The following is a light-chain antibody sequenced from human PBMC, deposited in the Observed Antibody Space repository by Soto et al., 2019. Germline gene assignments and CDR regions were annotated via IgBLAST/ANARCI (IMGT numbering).Light chain of an antibody. CDR2: GAS. J-gene: IGKJ4*01. CDR1: QSVSSN. Sequence: EIVMTQSPATLSVSPGERATLSCRASQSVSSNLAWYQQKPGQTPRLLIYGASTRATGIPARFSGSGSGTEFTLTITXLXSXXXXVYYCQQYQNWLTFGGGTKVEIK. V-gene: IGKV3-15*01. CDR3: QQYQNWLT.